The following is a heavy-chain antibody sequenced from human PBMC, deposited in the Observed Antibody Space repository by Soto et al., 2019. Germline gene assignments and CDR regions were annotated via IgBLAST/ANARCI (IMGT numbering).Heavy chain of an antibody. Sequence: GGSLRLFCAGYGFTFNTYWMHWVRQAPGKGLVWVSRINSDGSRTDYADSVKGRFTISRDNAKNTLYLQMNSLGAEDTAVYYCARESEDLTSNFDYWGQGTLVTVSS. V-gene: IGHV3-74*01. CDR1: GFTFNTYW. CDR2: INSDGSRT. J-gene: IGHJ4*02. CDR3: ARESEDLTSNFDY.